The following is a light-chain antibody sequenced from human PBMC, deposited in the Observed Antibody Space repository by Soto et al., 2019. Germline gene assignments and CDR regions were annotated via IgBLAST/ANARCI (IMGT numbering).Light chain of an antibody. CDR3: QHYNSYSEA. V-gene: IGKV1D-16*01. Sequence: DIQMTQSPSSVSASVGDRVTITCRASQGIGSWLAWYQQKPGKAPKLLISAASSLQSGVPTRFSGSGSGTDFTLTIWSLQPEDFATYYCQHYNSYSEAFGQGTKVDIK. J-gene: IGKJ1*01. CDR1: QGIGSW. CDR2: AAS.